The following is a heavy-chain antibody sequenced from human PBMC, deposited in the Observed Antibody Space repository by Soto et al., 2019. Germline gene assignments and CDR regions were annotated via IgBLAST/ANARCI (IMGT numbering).Heavy chain of an antibody. J-gene: IGHJ6*02. CDR1: GGSFSGYY. CDR3: ARVPRRIAAGGTFYYYGMDV. CDR2: INHSGST. V-gene: IGHV4-34*01. Sequence: SETLSLSCAVYGGSFSGYYWSWIRQPPGKGLEWIGEINHSGSTNYNPSLKSRVTISVDTSKNQFSLKLSSVTAADTAVYYCARVPRRIAAGGTFYYYGMDVWGQGTTVTVSS. D-gene: IGHD6-13*01.